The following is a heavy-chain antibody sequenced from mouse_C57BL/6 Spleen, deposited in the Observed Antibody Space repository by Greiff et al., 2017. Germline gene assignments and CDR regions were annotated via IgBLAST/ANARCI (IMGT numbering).Heavy chain of an antibody. CDR1: GYAFSSYW. V-gene: IGHV1-80*01. CDR3: ARGETGVFAY. CDR2: IYPGDGDT. Sequence: VQGVESGAELVKPGASVKISCKASGYAFSSYWMNWVKQRPGKGLEWIGQIYPGDGDTNYNGKFKGKATLTADKSSSTAYMQLSSLTSEDSAVYFCARGETGVFAYWGQGTLVTVSA. J-gene: IGHJ3*01. D-gene: IGHD4-1*01.